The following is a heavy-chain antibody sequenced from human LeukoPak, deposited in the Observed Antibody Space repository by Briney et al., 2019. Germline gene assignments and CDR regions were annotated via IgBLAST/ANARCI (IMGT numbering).Heavy chain of an antibody. CDR3: ARHHGYSSSSHYFDY. D-gene: IGHD6-6*01. CDR1: GYSISSGYY. Sequence: SETLSLTCAVSGYSISSGYYWGRIRQPPGKGREWIGSIYHSESTYYNRSLKRRDTISVDSNKKYLYLKLSAVTAADTGVYYCARHHGYSSSSHYFDYWGQGTLVTVSS. V-gene: IGHV4-38-2*01. CDR2: IYHSEST. J-gene: IGHJ4*02.